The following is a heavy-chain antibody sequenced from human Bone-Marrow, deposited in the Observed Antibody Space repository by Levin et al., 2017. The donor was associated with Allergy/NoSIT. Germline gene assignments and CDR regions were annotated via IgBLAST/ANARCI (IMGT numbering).Heavy chain of an antibody. J-gene: IGHJ4*02. CDR2: VYYTGST. V-gene: IGHV4-30-4*01. Sequence: SETLSLTCTVSHGSISSRDYYWSWIRQPPGKGLEWIGYVYYTGSTSYNPSLRSRVTVSVDPSTNQFSLSLRSVTAADKDVYVCARKINGDDGGYYFDYWGQGILATVSS. D-gene: IGHD5-12*01. CDR1: HGSISSRDYY. CDR3: ARKINGDDGGYYFDY.